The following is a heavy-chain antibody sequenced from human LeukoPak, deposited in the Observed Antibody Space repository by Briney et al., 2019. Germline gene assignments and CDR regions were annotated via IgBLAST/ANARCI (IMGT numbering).Heavy chain of an antibody. Sequence: PSETLSLTCAVYGGSFSGYYWSWIRQPPGKGLEWIGEINHSGSTNYNPSLKSRVTTSVDTSKNQFSLKLSSVTAADTAVYYCALSPYYGSGSYYYWGQGTLVTVSS. D-gene: IGHD3-10*01. V-gene: IGHV4-34*01. CDR3: ALSPYYGSGSYYY. CDR1: GGSFSGYY. CDR2: INHSGST. J-gene: IGHJ4*02.